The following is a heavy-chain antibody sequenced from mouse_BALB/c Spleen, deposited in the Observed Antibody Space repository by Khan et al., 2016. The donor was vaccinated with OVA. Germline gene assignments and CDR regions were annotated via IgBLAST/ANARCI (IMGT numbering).Heavy chain of an antibody. CDR3: AREWAAWFPY. J-gene: IGHJ3*01. Sequence: QVQLKQSGAELARPGASVTLSCKASGYTFTDYYINWMRQRTGLGLEWIGEIYTGSDNTYYNEKFKGKATLTAEKSSSTAYMQLSSLTSEDSAVYFCAREWAAWFPYWGQGTLVTVSA. V-gene: IGHV1-76*01. CDR2: IYTGSDNT. CDR1: GYTFTDYY.